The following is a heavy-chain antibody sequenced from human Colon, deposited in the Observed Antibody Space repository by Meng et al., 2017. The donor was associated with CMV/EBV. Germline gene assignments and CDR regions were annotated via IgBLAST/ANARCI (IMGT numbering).Heavy chain of an antibody. V-gene: IGHV4-34*01. Sequence: QVQLQQWGAVLLTPSGTPSLTCAISGGSFNAYYLTGIRQSPGKGLEWIGDLNHSGSTNYNPSLKSRVTISIDTSKRHFSLRLTSVTAADTAVYYCARGRNGWLLPLDSWGQGTLVTVSS. J-gene: IGHJ4*02. CDR2: LNHSGST. CDR1: GGSFNAYY. CDR3: ARGRNGWLLPLDS. D-gene: IGHD3-3*01.